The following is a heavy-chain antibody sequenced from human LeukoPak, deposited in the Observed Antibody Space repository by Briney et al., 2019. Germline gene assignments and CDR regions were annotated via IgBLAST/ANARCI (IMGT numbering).Heavy chain of an antibody. V-gene: IGHV3-7*01. Sequence: GGSLRLSCAASGFTLSSYWMSWVRQAPGKGLEWVANIKQDGSEKYYVDSVKGRFTISRDNAKDSLYLQMNSLRAEDTAVYYCARVGFCSGGSCYYTMYFDYWGQGTLVTVSS. CDR3: ARVGFCSGGSCYYTMYFDY. CDR1: GFTLSSYW. J-gene: IGHJ4*02. CDR2: IKQDGSEK. D-gene: IGHD2-15*01.